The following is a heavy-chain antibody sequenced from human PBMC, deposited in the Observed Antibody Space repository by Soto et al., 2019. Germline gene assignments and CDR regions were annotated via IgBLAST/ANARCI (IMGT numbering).Heavy chain of an antibody. CDR3: ARDMNYYDSSGYYSL. CDR1: GFPVSSNY. Sequence: PGGSLRLSCAASGFPVSSNYMNWVRQAPGKGLEWVSVIYSGGSTNYADSVKGRFTISRDNAKNTLYLQMNSLRAEDTAVYYCARDMNYYDSSGYYSLWGQGTLVTV. D-gene: IGHD3-22*01. V-gene: IGHV3-66*01. CDR2: IYSGGST. J-gene: IGHJ4*02.